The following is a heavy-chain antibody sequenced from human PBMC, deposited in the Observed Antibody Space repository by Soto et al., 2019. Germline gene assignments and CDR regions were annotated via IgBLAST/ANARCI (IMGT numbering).Heavy chain of an antibody. J-gene: IGHJ1*01. D-gene: IGHD2-2*01. CDR2: INHSGST. Sequence: QLQQWGAGLLKPSETLSLTCAVYGGSFSGYYWSWIRQPPGKGLEWIGEINHSGSTNYNPSLKSRVTISVDKSKTQFSLKLSSVTAADTAVYYCARGRVRGYCSSPSCYGAEYFQHWGQGTLVTVSS. CDR1: GGSFSGYY. V-gene: IGHV4-34*01. CDR3: ARGRVRGYCSSPSCYGAEYFQH.